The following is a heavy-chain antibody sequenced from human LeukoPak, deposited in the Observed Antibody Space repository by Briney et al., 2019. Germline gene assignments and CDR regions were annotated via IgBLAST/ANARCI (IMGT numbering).Heavy chain of an antibody. J-gene: IGHJ6*03. V-gene: IGHV4-59*01. CDR3: ARVTYYDSSGYYPATYYYCYYYMDV. Sequence: SETLSLTCTVSGGSISTYYWSWIRQPPGKGLEWIGCIYYSGSTNYNPSLKSRVTISVDTSKNQFSLKLSSVTAADTAVYYCARVTYYDSSGYYPATYYYCYYYMDVWGKGTTVTISS. CDR1: GGSISTYY. CDR2: IYYSGST. D-gene: IGHD3-22*01.